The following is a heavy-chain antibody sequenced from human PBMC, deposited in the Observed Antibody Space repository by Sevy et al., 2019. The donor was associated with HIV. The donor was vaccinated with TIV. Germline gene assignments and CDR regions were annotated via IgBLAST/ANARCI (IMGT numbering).Heavy chain of an antibody. Sequence: ASVKVSCKASGYTFTGYYMHWVRQAPGQGLEWMGWINPNSGGTNYAQKLQGRVTMTRDTSIRTAYMELSRLRSDEAAVYYCARANMVVVVITREFDYWGQGTLVTVSS. CDR3: ARANMVVVVITREFDY. CDR1: GYTFTGYY. D-gene: IGHD3-22*01. J-gene: IGHJ4*02. CDR2: INPNSGGT. V-gene: IGHV1-2*02.